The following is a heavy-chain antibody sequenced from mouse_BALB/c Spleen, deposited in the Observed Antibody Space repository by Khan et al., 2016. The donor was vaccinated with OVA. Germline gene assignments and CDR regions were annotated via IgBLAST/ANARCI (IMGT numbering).Heavy chain of an antibody. V-gene: IGHV1-4*01. Sequence: QVQLKQSGAELARPGASVKMSCKASGYTFTSYSMHWIKQRPGQGLEWIGNINPSNACTNYNQKFKDKATLTADKSSSTAYMQLSSLTSEDSAVYYGAKDFHDNGSRGALDYWGQGTSVTVSS. CDR1: GYTFTSYS. D-gene: IGHD1-1*01. CDR2: INPSNACT. CDR3: AKDFHDNGSRGALDY. J-gene: IGHJ4*01.